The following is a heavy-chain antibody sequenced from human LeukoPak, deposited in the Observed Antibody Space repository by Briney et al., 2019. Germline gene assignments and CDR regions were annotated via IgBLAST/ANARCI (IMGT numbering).Heavy chain of an antibody. J-gene: IGHJ4*02. Sequence: AASVKVSCKASGYTFTGYYMHWVRQAPGQGLEWMGWINPNSGGTNYAQKFQGRVTMTRDTSISTAYMELSRLRSDVTAVYYCARGGYSSSPRTFYYWGQGTLVTVS. CDR3: ARGGYSSSPRTFYY. CDR1: GYTFTGYY. CDR2: INPNSGGT. V-gene: IGHV1-2*02. D-gene: IGHD6-6*01.